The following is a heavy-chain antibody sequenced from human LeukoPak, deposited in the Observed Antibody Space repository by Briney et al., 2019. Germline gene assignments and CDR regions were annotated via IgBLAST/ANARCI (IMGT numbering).Heavy chain of an antibody. CDR2: ISHSGST. D-gene: IGHD3-16*01. Sequence: PSETLSLTCAVFGYSITSGFSWGWIRQPPGKGLEWIGTISHSGSTDYKSTLESRLTISMDTSKNQFSLRLTSVTAADTAVYYCAREGAVPGIDPWGQGTLVTVSS. CDR3: AREGAVPGIDP. J-gene: IGHJ5*02. V-gene: IGHV4-38-2*02. CDR1: GYSITSGFS.